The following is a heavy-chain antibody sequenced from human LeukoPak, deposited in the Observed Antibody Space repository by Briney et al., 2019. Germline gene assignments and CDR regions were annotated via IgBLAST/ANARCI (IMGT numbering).Heavy chain of an antibody. D-gene: IGHD3-16*01. J-gene: IGHJ4*02. Sequence: KPSETLSLTCTVSGGSISSSNYYWGWIRQPPGKGLEWIGNIYYTGSTYYNPPLKSRVTISVDTSKNQFSLKLPSVTAADTAVYYCARGFGHYFDYWGQGTLVTVSS. V-gene: IGHV4-39*07. CDR1: GGSISSSNYY. CDR2: IYYTGST. CDR3: ARGFGHYFDY.